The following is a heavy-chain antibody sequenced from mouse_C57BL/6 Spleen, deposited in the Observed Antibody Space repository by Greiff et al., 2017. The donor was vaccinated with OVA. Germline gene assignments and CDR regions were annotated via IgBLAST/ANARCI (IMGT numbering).Heavy chain of an antibody. Sequence: QVQLQQSGAELVRPGSSVKLSCKASGYTFTSYWMDWVKQRPGQGLEWIGNIYPSDSETHYNQKFKDKATLTVDKSSSTAYMQLSSLTSEDSAVYYCAREGLPSYFDVWGTGTTVTVSS. CDR1: GYTFTSYW. J-gene: IGHJ1*03. CDR3: AREGLPSYFDV. CDR2: IYPSDSET. D-gene: IGHD2-2*01. V-gene: IGHV1-61*01.